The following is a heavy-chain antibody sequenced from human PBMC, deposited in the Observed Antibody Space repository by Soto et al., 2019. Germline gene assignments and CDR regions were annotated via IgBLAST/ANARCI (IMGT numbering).Heavy chain of an antibody. CDR1: GGSISSYY. CDR2: MYYGGST. J-gene: IGHJ6*02. CDR3: ARGDPLLWFGEKVSYGMDV. D-gene: IGHD3-10*01. V-gene: IGHV4-59*01. Sequence: QVQLQESGPGLVKPSETLSLTCTVSGGSISSYYWSWIRQPPGQGLEWIGYMYYGGSTNYNPSLKSRVTISVDASTNQFSLKLRSVTAADTAVYYCARGDPLLWFGEKVSYGMDVWGQGTTVTVSS.